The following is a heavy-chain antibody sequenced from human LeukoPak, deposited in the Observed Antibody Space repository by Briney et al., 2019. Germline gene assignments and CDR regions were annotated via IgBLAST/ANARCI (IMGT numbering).Heavy chain of an antibody. CDR1: GFTFSITG. CDR3: AKAGPEWSALDY. D-gene: IGHD3-3*01. J-gene: IGHJ4*02. Sequence: PGGSLSLSCAASGFTFSITGMHWVRQAPGMGLVWVAFIRFDATSEYYDDSVRGRFTISRDICSNTICLQRNRVRTEDTAMYYCAKAGPEWSALDYWGQGTLVTVSS. CDR2: IRFDATSE. V-gene: IGHV3-30*02.